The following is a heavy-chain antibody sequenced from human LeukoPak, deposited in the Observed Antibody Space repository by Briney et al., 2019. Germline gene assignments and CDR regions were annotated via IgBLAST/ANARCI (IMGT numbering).Heavy chain of an antibody. CDR3: ARDLRHIVGATKNFDY. CDR1: GFTFSSYA. Sequence: GRSLRLSCAASGFTFSSYAMHWVRQAPGKGLEWVAVISYDGSNKYYADSVKGRFTISRDNSKNTLYLQMNSLRAEDTAVYYCARDLRHIVGATKNFDYWGQGTLVTVSS. CDR2: ISYDGSNK. J-gene: IGHJ4*02. V-gene: IGHV3-30-3*01. D-gene: IGHD1-26*01.